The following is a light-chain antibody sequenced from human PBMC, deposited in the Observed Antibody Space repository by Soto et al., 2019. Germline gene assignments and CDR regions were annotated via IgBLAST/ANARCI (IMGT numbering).Light chain of an antibody. Sequence: QSALTQPASVSGSPGQSITISCTGISSTVETYNLDSWYQQYPGKAPKLIIYEVNKRPSGVSDRFSGFKSGDTASLTISGLQAEDESDYYCSSYAAGSPSVLFGGGTKLTVL. J-gene: IGLJ2*01. CDR2: EVN. CDR3: SSYAAGSPSVL. CDR1: SSTVETYNL. V-gene: IGLV2-23*02.